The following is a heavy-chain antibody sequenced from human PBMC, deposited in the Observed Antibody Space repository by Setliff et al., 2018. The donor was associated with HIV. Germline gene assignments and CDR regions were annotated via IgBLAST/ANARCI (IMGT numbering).Heavy chain of an antibody. J-gene: IGHJ4*02. CDR2: MNPNSGNT. CDR3: MRHSFH. D-gene: IGHD2-21*01. CDR1: GYSFTTFD. Sequence: ASVKVSCKASGYSFTTFDVNWVRQATGQGLEWMGWMNPNSGNTGYAQNFQGRVSMTRNTSITTAYMDLSSLTSEDTAVYYCMRHSFHWGQGTPVTVSS. V-gene: IGHV1-8*01.